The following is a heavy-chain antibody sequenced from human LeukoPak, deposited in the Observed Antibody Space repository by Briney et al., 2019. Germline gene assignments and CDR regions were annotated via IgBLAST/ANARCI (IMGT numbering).Heavy chain of an antibody. D-gene: IGHD4-17*01. CDR1: GGSVNNYY. CDR3: ARVDGDYRGYFDY. J-gene: IGHJ4*02. V-gene: IGHV4-59*02. Sequence: SETLSLTCTVSGGSVNNYYWSWIRQPPGKGLEWIGNIFSSGSTNYNPSLKSRVTISVDAPRNQFSLKLSSVTAADTAAYYCARVDGDYRGYFDYWGQGTLVTVSS. CDR2: IFSSGST.